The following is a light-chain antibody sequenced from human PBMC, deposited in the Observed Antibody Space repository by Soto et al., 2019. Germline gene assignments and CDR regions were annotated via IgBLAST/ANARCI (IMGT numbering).Light chain of an antibody. CDR1: SSDVGGYNY. CDR3: SSYTSRSTLGV. J-gene: IGLJ1*01. Sequence: QSALTQPASVSGSTGQSITISCTGTSSDVGGYNYVSWYQQHPGKAPRLMIYEVSNRPSGVSNRFSGSTSGNTASLTNTGLQAEDEADYYCSSYTSRSTLGVFGTGTKLTVL. V-gene: IGLV2-14*01. CDR2: EVS.